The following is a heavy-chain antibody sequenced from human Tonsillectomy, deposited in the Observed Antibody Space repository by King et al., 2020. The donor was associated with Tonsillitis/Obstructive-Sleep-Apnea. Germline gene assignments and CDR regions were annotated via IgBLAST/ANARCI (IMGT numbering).Heavy chain of an antibody. J-gene: IGHJ4*02. CDR2: IYPGDSDT. Sequence: QLVQSGAEVKKPGESLKISCEGSGYRFSSSWIGWMRQIPGKGLEWMGIIYPGDSDTRYIPSFQGLVTISADKSISTAQLQWSSLKASDTAMYYCARLGDSSSFVSLDYFDYWGQGTLVTVSS. D-gene: IGHD6-6*01. V-gene: IGHV5-51*01. CDR3: ARLGDSSSFVSLDYFDY. CDR1: GYRFSSSW.